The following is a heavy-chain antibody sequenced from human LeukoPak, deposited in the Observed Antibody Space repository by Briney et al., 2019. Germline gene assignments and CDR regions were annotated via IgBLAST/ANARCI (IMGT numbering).Heavy chain of an antibody. Sequence: AETLSLTCAVYGVSFGGYYWSWIRQPPGKGLEWIGKINHSGNTNYNASLKSRVTISRDTSKNPLSLKLSSVTAADAAVYYCANLRGYVFDIGCQGTMVTVSS. J-gene: IGHJ3*02. V-gene: IGHV4-34*01. CDR3: ANLRGYVFDI. CDR1: GVSFGGYY. D-gene: IGHD3-10*01. CDR2: INHSGNT.